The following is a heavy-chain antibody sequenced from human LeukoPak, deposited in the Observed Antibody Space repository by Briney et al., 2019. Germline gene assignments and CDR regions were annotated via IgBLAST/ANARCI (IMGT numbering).Heavy chain of an antibody. V-gene: IGHV1-8*03. J-gene: IGHJ4*02. CDR2: MNPNSGNT. Sequence: GTSVKVSCKASGYTFTSYDINWVRQATGKGLEWMGWMNPNSGNTGYAQKFQGRVTITRNTSISTAYMELSSLRSEDTAVYYCARGNRLVTMVRGVMNDYWGQGTLVTVSS. CDR1: GYTFTSYD. D-gene: IGHD3-10*01. CDR3: ARGNRLVTMVRGVMNDY.